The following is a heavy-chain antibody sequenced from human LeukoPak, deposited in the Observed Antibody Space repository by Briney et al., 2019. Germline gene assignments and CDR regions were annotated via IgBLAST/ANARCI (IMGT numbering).Heavy chain of an antibody. CDR2: IKEDGSEK. J-gene: IGHJ5*02. V-gene: IGHV3-7*01. CDR1: GFTFSSYW. D-gene: IGHD1/OR15-1a*01. Sequence: PGGSLRLSCAASGFTFSSYWMSWVRQAPGKGLEWVANIKEDGSEKYYVDSVKGRFAISRDNAKNSLYLQMDSLRAEDTAVYYCATEGRMPSTTPALNWFDPWGQGILVTVSS. CDR3: ATEGRMPSTTPALNWFDP.